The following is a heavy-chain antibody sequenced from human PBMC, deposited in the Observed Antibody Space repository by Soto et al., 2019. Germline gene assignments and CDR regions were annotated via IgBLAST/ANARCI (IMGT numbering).Heavy chain of an antibody. Sequence: SVKVSCKASGGTFSSYTISWVRQAPGQGLEWMGRIIPILGIANYAQKFQGRVTITADKSTSTAYMELSSLRSEDTAVYYCARTARTIFGVVRYGMDVWGRGTTVTVSS. J-gene: IGHJ6*02. CDR2: IIPILGIA. D-gene: IGHD3-3*01. V-gene: IGHV1-69*02. CDR1: GGTFSSYT. CDR3: ARTARTIFGVVRYGMDV.